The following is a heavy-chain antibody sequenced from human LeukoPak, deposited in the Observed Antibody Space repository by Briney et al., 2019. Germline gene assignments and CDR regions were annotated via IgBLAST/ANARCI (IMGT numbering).Heavy chain of an antibody. D-gene: IGHD6-13*01. CDR1: GYTFTSYD. CDR2: MNPNSGNT. V-gene: IGHV1-8*03. J-gene: IGHJ6*03. CDR3: ARGSSWSYYYYMDV. Sequence: ASVKVSCKASGYTFTSYDIDWVRQATGQGLEWMGWMNPNSGNTGYAQKFQGRVTITRNTSISTANMELNSLRSEDTAVYYCARGSSWSYYYYMDVWGKGTTVTISS.